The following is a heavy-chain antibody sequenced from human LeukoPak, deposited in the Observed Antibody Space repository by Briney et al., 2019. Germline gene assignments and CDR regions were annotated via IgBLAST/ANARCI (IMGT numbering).Heavy chain of an antibody. CDR3: ARAPRGMQWLVTFDY. Sequence: SETLSLTCTVSGGSISSHYWSWIRQPAGKGLEWIGRIYTSGSTNYNPSLKSRVTMSVDTSKNQFSLKLSSVTAADTAVYYCARAPRGMQWLVTFDYWGQGILVTVSS. CDR1: GGSISSHY. CDR2: IYTSGST. J-gene: IGHJ4*02. V-gene: IGHV4-4*07. D-gene: IGHD6-19*01.